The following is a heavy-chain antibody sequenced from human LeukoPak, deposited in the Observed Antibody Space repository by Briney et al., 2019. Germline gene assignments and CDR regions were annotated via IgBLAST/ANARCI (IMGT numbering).Heavy chain of an antibody. CDR3: AIRGPSRSLFEFDI. Sequence: SVKVSCKASGGIFTKYVFHWVRQAPGQGPEWMGEISPLLGAGNYAQRFQGRVTITADTSTGTAYMELNSLKSEDTAVYYCAIRGPSRSLFEFDIWGQGTMVTVSS. J-gene: IGHJ3*02. V-gene: IGHV1-69*06. CDR1: GGIFTKYV. D-gene: IGHD2-2*01. CDR2: ISPLLGAG.